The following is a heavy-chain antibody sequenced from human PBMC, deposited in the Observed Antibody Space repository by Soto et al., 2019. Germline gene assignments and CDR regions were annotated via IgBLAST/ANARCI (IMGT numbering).Heavy chain of an antibody. D-gene: IGHD4-17*01. V-gene: IGHV4-39*02. J-gene: IGHJ6*02. CDR1: GGSMSSGTYY. Sequence: PSETLSLTCAVSGGSMSSGTYYWGWIRQPPGKGLDWIGSIYYSGTTYYSPSLKSRVAISVDTSKNHFSLGLRSVTAADTAVYYCARGTYGDYSPYYYGMDVWGQGTTVTVSS. CDR3: ARGTYGDYSPYYYGMDV. CDR2: IYYSGTT.